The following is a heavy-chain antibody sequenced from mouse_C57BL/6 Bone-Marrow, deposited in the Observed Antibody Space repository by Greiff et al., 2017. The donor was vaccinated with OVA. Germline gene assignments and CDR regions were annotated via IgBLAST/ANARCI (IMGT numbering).Heavy chain of an antibody. CDR3: AGSQGAWFAY. CDR2: IDPENGGT. V-gene: IGHV1-15*01. CDR1: GYTFTDYE. J-gene: IGHJ3*01. Sequence: QVQLQQSGAELVRPGASVTLSCKASGYTFTDYEMNWVKQTPVHGLEWIGAIDPENGGTAYNQKFKGKAILTADKSSSTAYMALRSLTSEDSAVYYYAGSQGAWFAYWGQGTLVTVSA.